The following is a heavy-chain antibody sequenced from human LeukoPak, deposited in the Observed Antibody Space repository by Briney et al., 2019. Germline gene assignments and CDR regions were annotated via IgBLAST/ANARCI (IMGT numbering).Heavy chain of an antibody. D-gene: IGHD1-26*01. J-gene: IGHJ4*02. CDR1: GYSFTNYG. Sequence: ASVKVSCKTSGYSFTNYGITWVRQAPGQGLEWMGWISGYNSKTFYAQKFQGRVTMTTDTSTSTVYMELSSLSSEDTAVYYCARDSGSYGADYWGQGTLVSVSS. CDR2: ISGYNSKT. CDR3: ARDSGSYGADY. V-gene: IGHV1-18*01.